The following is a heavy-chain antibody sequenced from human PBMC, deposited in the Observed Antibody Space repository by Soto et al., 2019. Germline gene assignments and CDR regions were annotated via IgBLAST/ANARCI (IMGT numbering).Heavy chain of an antibody. V-gene: IGHV4-39*01. CDR1: GGSISSSSYY. J-gene: IGHJ2*01. D-gene: IGHD5-12*01. Sequence: QLQLQESGPGLVKPSETLSLTCTVSGGSISSSSYYWGWIRQPPGKGLEWIGSMYYSGSTYYNPSLKSRVTIAGATSKIQFSLKLSSVTAADTAVYYCARLSGYAFYNSVLRRASRNWYFDLWGRGTLVTVSS. CDR3: ARLSGYAFYNSVLRRASRNWYFDL. CDR2: MYYSGST.